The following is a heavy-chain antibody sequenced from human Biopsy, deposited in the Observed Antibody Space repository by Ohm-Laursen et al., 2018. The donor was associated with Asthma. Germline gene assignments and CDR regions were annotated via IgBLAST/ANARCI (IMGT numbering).Heavy chain of an antibody. D-gene: IGHD4-17*01. Sequence: TLSLTWAVGGAYIGSRDHHWSWIRQSPGTGLEWIGFVFWSGTTHYNRSLERRLPISIDTTRNEFSMTLRSVTAADTAVYFCARVASYGDLYFGIDVWGPGTTVSVS. V-gene: IGHV4-30-4*01. J-gene: IGHJ6*02. CDR1: GAYIGSRDHH. CDR3: ARVASYGDLYFGIDV. CDR2: VFWSGTT.